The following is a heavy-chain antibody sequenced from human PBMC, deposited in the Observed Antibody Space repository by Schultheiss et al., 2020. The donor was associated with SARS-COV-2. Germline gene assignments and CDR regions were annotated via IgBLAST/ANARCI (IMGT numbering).Heavy chain of an antibody. J-gene: IGHJ6*02. CDR1: GGSISSGGYY. D-gene: IGHD5-18*01. V-gene: IGHV4-31*03. CDR2: IYYSGST. CDR3: ARDRRGQLSGSYYYYYGMDV. Sequence: SQTLSLTCTVSGGSISSGGYYWSWIRQHPGKGLEWIGYIYYSGSTYYNPSLKSRVTISVDTSKNQFSLKLSSVTAADTAVYYCARDRRGQLSGSYYYYYGMDVWGQGTTVTVS.